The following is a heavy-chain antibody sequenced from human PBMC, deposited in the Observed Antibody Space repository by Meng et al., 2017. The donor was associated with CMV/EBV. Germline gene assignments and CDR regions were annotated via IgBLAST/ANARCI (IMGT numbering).Heavy chain of an antibody. J-gene: IGHJ4*02. CDR1: GFTFTRHW. V-gene: IGHV3-74*01. D-gene: IGHD5-12*01. CDR3: ARASGGKYSGYDYTFDY. CDR2: IISDGTYI. Sequence: GESLKISCAASGFTFTRHWMHWVRQAPGKGLVWVSHIISDGTYISYADFVKGRFTISRDNAKNTLYLQMNSLGAEDTAVYYCARASGGKYSGYDYTFDYWGQGTLVTVSS.